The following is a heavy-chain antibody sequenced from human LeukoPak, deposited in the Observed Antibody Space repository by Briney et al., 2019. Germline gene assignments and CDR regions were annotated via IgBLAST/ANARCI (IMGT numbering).Heavy chain of an antibody. CDR3: ARDRALSWGVKVNAFDI. Sequence: SETLSLTCTVSGGSISSYYWSWIRQPPGKGLEWIGYIYYSGSTNYNPSLKSRVTISVDTSKNQFSLKLSSVTAADTAVYYCARDRALSWGVKVNAFDIWGQGTMVTVSS. V-gene: IGHV4-59*01. CDR1: GGSISSYY. D-gene: IGHD3-10*01. CDR2: IYYSGST. J-gene: IGHJ3*02.